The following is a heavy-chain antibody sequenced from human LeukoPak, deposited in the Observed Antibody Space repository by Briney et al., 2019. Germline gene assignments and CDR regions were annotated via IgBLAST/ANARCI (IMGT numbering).Heavy chain of an antibody. CDR2: INPNSGGT. V-gene: IGHV1-2*02. CDR3: ARGGGDGYNPFDY. Sequence: ASVKVSCKASGYTFTGYYMHWVRQAPGQGLEWMGWINPNSGGTNYARNFQGRVTMARDTSISTAYMELSRLTSDDTAVYYCARGGGDGYNPFDYWGQGTLVTVSS. J-gene: IGHJ4*02. D-gene: IGHD5-24*01. CDR1: GYTFTGYY.